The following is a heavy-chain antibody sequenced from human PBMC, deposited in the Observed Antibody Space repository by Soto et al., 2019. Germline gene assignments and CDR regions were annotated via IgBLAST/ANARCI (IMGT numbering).Heavy chain of an antibody. Sequence: TSETLSLTCTVSGGSISSGGYYWSWIRQHPGKGLEWIGYIYYSGSTYYNPSLKSRVTISVDTSKNQFSLKLSSVTAADTAVYYCERGLTITMVRGVTKYYYGMDVWGQGTTVTVS. CDR2: IYYSGST. D-gene: IGHD3-10*01. J-gene: IGHJ6*02. V-gene: IGHV4-31*03. CDR1: GGSISSGGYY. CDR3: ERGLTITMVRGVTKYYYGMDV.